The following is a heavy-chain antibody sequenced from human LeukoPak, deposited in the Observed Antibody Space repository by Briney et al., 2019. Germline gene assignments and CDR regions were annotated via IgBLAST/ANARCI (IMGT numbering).Heavy chain of an antibody. CDR3: AKAAVAGPGDYFDY. CDR1: RFTFSSYG. J-gene: IGHJ4*02. D-gene: IGHD6-19*01. CDR2: ISGSGGGT. Sequence: GGSLRLSCAASRFTFSSYGMSWVRQAPGKGLEWVSAISGSGGGTYYADSVKGRFTISRDNSKNTLYLQMNSLRAEDTAVYYCAKAAVAGPGDYFDYWGQGTLVTVSS. V-gene: IGHV3-23*01.